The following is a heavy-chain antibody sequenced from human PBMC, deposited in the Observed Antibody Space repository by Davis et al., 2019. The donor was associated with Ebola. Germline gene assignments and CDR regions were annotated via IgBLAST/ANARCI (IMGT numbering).Heavy chain of an antibody. CDR3: ARSHGTGTKSIYYYYYGMDV. J-gene: IGHJ6*02. Sequence: ASVKVSCKASGYTFTSYDINWVRQATGQGLEWMGWMNPNSGNTGYAQKFQGRVTMTRNTSISTAYMELSSLRSEDTAVYYCARSHGTGTKSIYYYYYGMDVWGQGTTVTVSS. CDR2: MNPNSGNT. CDR1: GYTFTSYD. D-gene: IGHD1-7*01. V-gene: IGHV1-8*01.